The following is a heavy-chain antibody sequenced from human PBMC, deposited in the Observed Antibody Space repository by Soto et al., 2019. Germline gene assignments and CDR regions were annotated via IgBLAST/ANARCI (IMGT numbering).Heavy chain of an antibody. D-gene: IGHD1-26*01. CDR2: ISGSGGST. J-gene: IGHJ4*02. CDR1: GFTFSSYA. V-gene: IGHV3-23*01. CDR3: AKGRWELLFSAY. Sequence: EVPLLESGGGLVQPGGSLRLSCAASGFTFSSYAMSWVRQAPGKGLEWVSAISGSGGSTYYADSVKGRFTISRDNSKNTLYLQMNSLRAEDTAVYYCAKGRWELLFSAYWGQGTLVTVSS.